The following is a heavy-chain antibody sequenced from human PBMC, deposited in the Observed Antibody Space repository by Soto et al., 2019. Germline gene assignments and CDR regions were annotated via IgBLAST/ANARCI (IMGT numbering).Heavy chain of an antibody. V-gene: IGHV4-39*01. CDR2: IYYSGST. J-gene: IGHJ5*02. Sequence: PSETLSLTCTVSGGSISSSSYYWGWIRQPPGKGLEWIGSIYYSGSTYYNPSLKSRVTISVDTSKNQFSLKLSSVTAADTAVYYCARTSPTGLTNWFDPWGQGTLVTVSS. CDR3: ARTSPTGLTNWFDP. D-gene: IGHD1-1*01. CDR1: GGSISSSSYY.